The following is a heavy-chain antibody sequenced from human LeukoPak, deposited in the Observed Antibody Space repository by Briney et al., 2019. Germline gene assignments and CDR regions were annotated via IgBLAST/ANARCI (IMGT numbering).Heavy chain of an antibody. CDR3: VRGRYHYDVSGYPDY. V-gene: IGHV3-30-3*01. D-gene: IGHD3-22*01. CDR2: ISYDGSDK. J-gene: IGHJ4*02. Sequence: GGSLRLSCAASGFTFNNYAIHWVRQAPGKGLEWVALISYDGSDKYYADSVKGRFTISRDNSKNTLYLQMNSLRPEDTALYYCVRGRYHYDVSGYPDYWGQGTLVTVSS. CDR1: GFTFNNYA.